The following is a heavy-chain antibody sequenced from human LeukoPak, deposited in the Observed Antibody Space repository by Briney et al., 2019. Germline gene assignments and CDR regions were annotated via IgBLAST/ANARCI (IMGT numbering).Heavy chain of an antibody. CDR1: GFTFSSYW. CDR3: WGIEVHDAFDI. J-gene: IGHJ3*02. Sequence: GGSLRLSCAASGFTFSSYWMHWVRRAPGKGLVWVSRINTDGSSTSYADSVKGRFTISRDNAKNTLYLQMNSLRAEDTAVYYCWGIEVHDAFDIWGQGTMVTVSS. V-gene: IGHV3-74*01. D-gene: IGHD6-13*01. CDR2: INTDGSST.